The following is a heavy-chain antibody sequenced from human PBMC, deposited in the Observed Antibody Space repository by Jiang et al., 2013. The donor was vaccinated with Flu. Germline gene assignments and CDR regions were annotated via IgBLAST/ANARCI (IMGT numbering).Heavy chain of an antibody. CDR3: ARSIGWGSIQLWPDYDY. Sequence: SVKVSCKASGYTFTSYDINWVRQATGQGLEWMGWMNPNSGNTGYAQKFQGRVTMTRNTSISTAYMELRSLRSDDTAVYYCARSIGWGSIQLWPDYDYWGQGTLVTVSS. CDR2: MNPNSGNT. D-gene: IGHD5-18*01. CDR1: GYTFTSYD. V-gene: IGHV1-8*01. J-gene: IGHJ4*02.